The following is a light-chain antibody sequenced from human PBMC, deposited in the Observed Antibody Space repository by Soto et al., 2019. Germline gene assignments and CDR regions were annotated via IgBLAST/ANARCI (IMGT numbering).Light chain of an antibody. CDR3: QQSYITPRT. CDR2: AAS. Sequence: DIQMTQSPSSLSASVRDRVTITCRASQSISSSLHWYQQKPGKAPKLLIYAASSLQSGVPSRFSGSGSGTDFTLTIRSLQPEDVATYYCQQSYITPRTCGQGTMVEIK. J-gene: IGKJ1*01. CDR1: QSISSS. V-gene: IGKV1-39*01.